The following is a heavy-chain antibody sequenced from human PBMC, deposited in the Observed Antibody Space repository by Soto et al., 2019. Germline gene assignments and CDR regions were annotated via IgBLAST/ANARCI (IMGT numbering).Heavy chain of an antibody. CDR1: DDSLSTYY. CDR2: IYASGST. CDR3: ARSAIPRGGWFRP. J-gene: IGHJ5*02. D-gene: IGHD2-15*01. V-gene: IGHV4-4*07. Sequence: ASETLSLTCNVSDDSLSTYYWSWIRQPAGKGLEWIGRIYASGSTNYNPSLKGRVSRSVDTSKKQFSLKMISVTAADTAMYYCARSAIPRGGWFRPWGQGVLVTVCS.